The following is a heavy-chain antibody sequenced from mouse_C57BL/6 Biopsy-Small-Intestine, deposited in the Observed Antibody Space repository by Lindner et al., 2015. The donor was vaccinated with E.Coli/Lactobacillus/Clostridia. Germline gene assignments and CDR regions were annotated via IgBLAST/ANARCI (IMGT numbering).Heavy chain of an antibody. Sequence: VQLQESGPELVKPGASVKISCKASGYAFNNSWMNWVKQRPGKGLEWIGRIYPGDGNTNYNGKFKGKATLTADTSSNTAYMQLSSLTSEDSAVYFCARGTRLDYWGQGTTLTVSS. D-gene: IGHD3-3*01. J-gene: IGHJ2*01. V-gene: IGHV1-82*01. CDR1: GYAFNNSW. CDR2: IYPGDGNT. CDR3: ARGTRLDY.